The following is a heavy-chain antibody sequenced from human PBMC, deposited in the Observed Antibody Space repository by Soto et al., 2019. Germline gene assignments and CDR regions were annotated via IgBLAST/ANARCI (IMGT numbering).Heavy chain of an antibody. CDR2: IIPILGIA. CDR3: ASGGAMVTFRYYYYYMDV. V-gene: IGHV1-69*02. CDR1: GGTFSSYT. J-gene: IGHJ6*03. D-gene: IGHD5-18*01. Sequence: QVQLVQSGAEVQKPGSSVKVSCKASGGTFSSYTISWVRQAPGQGLEWMGRIIPILGIANYAQKFQGRVTITADKSTSTAYMELSSLRSEDTAVYYCASGGAMVTFRYYYYYMDVWGKGTTVTVSS.